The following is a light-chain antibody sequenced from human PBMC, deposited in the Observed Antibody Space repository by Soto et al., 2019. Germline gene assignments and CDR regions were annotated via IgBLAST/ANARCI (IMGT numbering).Light chain of an antibody. Sequence: DIQMTQSPSTLSASVGDRVTITCRASQSISSWLAWYQQKPGKAPKLLIYDAYSLESGTPSRFSGRRSGTEFTLTIASVQPEDFATYHCKQYSSYSPLTSGGRNKVEIX. CDR2: DAY. J-gene: IGKJ4*01. CDR1: QSISSW. V-gene: IGKV1-5*01. CDR3: KQYSSYSPLT.